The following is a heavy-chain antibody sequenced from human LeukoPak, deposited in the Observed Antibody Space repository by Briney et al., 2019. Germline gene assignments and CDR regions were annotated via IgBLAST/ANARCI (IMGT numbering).Heavy chain of an antibody. V-gene: IGHV3-30*04. CDR3: ARDGAYCSGGSCYSWAFDI. CDR1: GFTFSGYA. D-gene: IGHD2-15*01. CDR2: ISYDGSNK. J-gene: IGHJ3*02. Sequence: GGSLRLSCAASGFTFSGYAMHWVRQAPGKGLEWVAVISYDGSNKYYADSVKGRFTISRDNSKNTLYLQMNSLRAEDTAVYYCARDGAYCSGGSCYSWAFDIWGQGTMVTVSS.